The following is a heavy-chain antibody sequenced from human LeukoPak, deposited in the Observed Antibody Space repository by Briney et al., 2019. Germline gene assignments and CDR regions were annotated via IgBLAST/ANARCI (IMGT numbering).Heavy chain of an antibody. CDR3: AKYRDGAWTKPNDF. CDR1: GFTFTSHT. V-gene: IGHV3-23*01. Sequence: SGGSLRLSREASGFTFTSHTMSWVRQVPEKGLEWVSSVGSGMTTFYADSVKGRFTISRDNPKNMLYLQMNSLRAEDTGIYYCAKYRDGAWTKPNDFWGQGTLVTVFS. CDR2: VGSGMTT. J-gene: IGHJ4*02. D-gene: IGHD3-16*02.